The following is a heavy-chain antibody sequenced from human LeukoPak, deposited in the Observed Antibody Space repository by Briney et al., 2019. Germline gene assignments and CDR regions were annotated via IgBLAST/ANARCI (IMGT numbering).Heavy chain of an antibody. Sequence: ASVKVSCKASGYTFTSYDINWVRQATGQGLEWMGWMNPNSGNTGYAQKFQGRVTMTRNTSISTAYMELSSPRSEDTAVYYCARSSYCSSTSCSYCFDYWGQGILVTVSS. CDR3: ARSSYCSSTSCSYCFDY. D-gene: IGHD2-2*01. CDR2: MNPNSGNT. CDR1: GYTFTSYD. J-gene: IGHJ4*02. V-gene: IGHV1-8*01.